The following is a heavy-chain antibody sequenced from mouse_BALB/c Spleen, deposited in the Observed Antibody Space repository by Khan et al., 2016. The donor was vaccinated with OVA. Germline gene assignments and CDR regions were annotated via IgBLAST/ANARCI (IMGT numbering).Heavy chain of an antibody. V-gene: IGHV4-1*02. CDR2: INPDSRTI. CDR3: ARRPSGPSWFPH. J-gene: IGHJ3*01. CDR1: GFDFSRYW. Sequence: EVKLLESGGGLVQPGGSLKLSCAASGFDFSRYWMSWVRQAPGKGLEWIGEINPDSRTINHTPSLKDKFIISRDNAKNTLYLEMSKVRSEDTALYYCARRPSGPSWFPHWGPGTLVTVSA. D-gene: IGHD3-1*01.